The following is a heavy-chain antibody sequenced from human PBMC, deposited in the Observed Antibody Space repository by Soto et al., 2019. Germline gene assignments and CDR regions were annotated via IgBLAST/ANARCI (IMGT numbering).Heavy chain of an antibody. Sequence: SVKVSCKASGGTFSSYAISWVRQAPGQGLEWMGGIIPIFGTANYAQKFQGRVTITADESTSTAYMELSSLRSEDPAVYYCARGLRITIFGVAEMDVWGQGTTVTVSS. CDR3: ARGLRITIFGVAEMDV. D-gene: IGHD3-3*01. CDR1: GGTFSSYA. J-gene: IGHJ6*02. V-gene: IGHV1-69*13. CDR2: IIPIFGTA.